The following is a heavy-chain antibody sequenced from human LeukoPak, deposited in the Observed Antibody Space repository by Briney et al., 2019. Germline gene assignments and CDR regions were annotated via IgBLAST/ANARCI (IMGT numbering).Heavy chain of an antibody. Sequence: PSETLSLTCTVSGYSISSGYYWGWIRQPPGKGLEWIGSIYHSGSTYYNPSLKSRVTISVDTSKNQFSLKLSSVTAADTAVYYCARSGTMVRGVGIYFQHWGQGTLVTVSS. CDR3: ARSGTMVRGVGIYFQH. V-gene: IGHV4-38-2*02. D-gene: IGHD3-10*01. CDR2: IYHSGST. J-gene: IGHJ1*01. CDR1: GYSISSGYY.